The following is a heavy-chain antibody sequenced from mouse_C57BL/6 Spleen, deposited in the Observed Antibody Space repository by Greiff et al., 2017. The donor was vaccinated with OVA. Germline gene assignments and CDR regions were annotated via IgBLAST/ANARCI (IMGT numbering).Heavy chain of an antibody. CDR2: IDPSDSYT. CDR3: ARWGYGSSSYYFCD. D-gene: IGHD1-1*01. Sequence: VQLQQPGAELVMPGASVKLSCKASGYTFTSYWMHWVKQRPGQGLEWIGEIDPSDSYTNYNQKFKGKSTLTVDKSSSTAYMQLSSLTSEDSAVYYCARWGYGSSSYYFCDWGQGTTLTVSS. V-gene: IGHV1-69*01. CDR1: GYTFTSYW. J-gene: IGHJ2*01.